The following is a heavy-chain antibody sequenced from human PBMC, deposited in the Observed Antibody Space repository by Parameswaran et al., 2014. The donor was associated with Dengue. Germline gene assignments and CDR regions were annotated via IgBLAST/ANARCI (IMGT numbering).Heavy chain of an antibody. Sequence: VRQAPGKGLEWVSSISSSSTYIYYADSVKGRFTISRDDAKNSLYLQMNSLRAEDTAVYYCAKAPRADSSGHYWGQGTLVTVSS. J-gene: IGHJ4*02. CDR2: ISSSSTYI. CDR3: AKAPRADSSGHY. D-gene: IGHD6-19*01. V-gene: IGHV3-21*04.